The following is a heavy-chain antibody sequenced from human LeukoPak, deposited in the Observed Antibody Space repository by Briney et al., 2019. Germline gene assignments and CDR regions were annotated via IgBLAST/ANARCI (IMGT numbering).Heavy chain of an antibody. CDR2: MNPNSGNT. CDR3: ARNAHDFWSGLRDNWFDP. CDR1: GYTFTSYS. D-gene: IGHD3-3*01. V-gene: IGHV1-8*03. J-gene: IGHJ5*02. Sequence: GASVKVSCKASGYTFTSYSFSWVRQATGQGLEWMGWMNPNSGNTGYAQKFQGRVTITRNTSISTAYMELSSLRSEDTAVYYCARNAHDFWSGLRDNWFDPWGQGTLVTVSS.